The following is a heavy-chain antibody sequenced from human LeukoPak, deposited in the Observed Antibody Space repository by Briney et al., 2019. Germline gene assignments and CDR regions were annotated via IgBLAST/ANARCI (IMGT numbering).Heavy chain of an antibody. J-gene: IGHJ4*02. V-gene: IGHV4-39*01. CDR2: IYYSGST. CDR1: GGSISSGGYY. CDR3: ARHYANSGYYSYFDY. Sequence: SQTLSLTCTVSGGSISSGGYYWDWIRQPPGKGLEWIGSIYYSGSTDYNPSLKSRITISVDTSKNQFSLKLNSVTAADTAVYYCARHYANSGYYSYFDYWGQGTLVTVSS. D-gene: IGHD3-22*01.